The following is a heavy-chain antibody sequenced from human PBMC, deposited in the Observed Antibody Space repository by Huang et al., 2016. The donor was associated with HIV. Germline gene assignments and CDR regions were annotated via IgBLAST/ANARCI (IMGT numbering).Heavy chain of an antibody. D-gene: IGHD5-12*01. J-gene: IGHJ4*02. V-gene: IGHV3-30*18. CDR2: ISYDGSYQ. CDR1: GLTFSNYG. CDR3: AKDREDSAYQLDY. Sequence: QVQLVESGGGVVQPGRSLRLSCAASGLTFSNYGGHWVRQAPGKGLEWVAAISYDGSYQYYSDSVKGRFTISRDDSQNTLYLQMSSLRAEDTAVYFWAKDREDSAYQLDYWGQGTRVTVSS.